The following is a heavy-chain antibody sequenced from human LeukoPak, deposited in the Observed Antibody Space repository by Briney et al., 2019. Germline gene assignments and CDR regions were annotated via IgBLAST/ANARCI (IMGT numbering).Heavy chain of an antibody. CDR1: GGSISSTNW. CDR2: IYHSGCT. D-gene: IGHD3-10*01. Sequence: SETLSLTCAVSGGSISSTNWWSCVRQPPGKGLEWIGEIYHSGCTNYNPSLKSRVTISADKIKNQFSLKLTYVTAADTAVYYCARDRMGVRAFDYWGQGTLVTVSS. J-gene: IGHJ4*02. V-gene: IGHV4-4*02. CDR3: ARDRMGVRAFDY.